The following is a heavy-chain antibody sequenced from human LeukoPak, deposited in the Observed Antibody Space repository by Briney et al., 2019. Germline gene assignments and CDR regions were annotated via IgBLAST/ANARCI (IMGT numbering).Heavy chain of an antibody. D-gene: IGHD6-19*01. V-gene: IGHV3-7*05. Sequence: GGSLSLSCAASGFTFSSYWMSWVRQAPGKGLEWVANIKQDGSEKYYVDSVKGRFTISRDNAKNSLYLQMNSLRAEDTAVYYCARLGYCSGWYRSEYFQHWGQGTLVTVSS. CDR2: IKQDGSEK. J-gene: IGHJ1*01. CDR1: GFTFSSYW. CDR3: ARLGYCSGWYRSEYFQH.